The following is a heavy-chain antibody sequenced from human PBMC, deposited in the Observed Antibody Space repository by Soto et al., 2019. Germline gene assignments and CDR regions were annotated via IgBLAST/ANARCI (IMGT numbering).Heavy chain of an antibody. CDR3: AREPLAHSYFDF. CDR2: LYNDERT. Sequence: SETLSLTCTVSGDSVSSHYWSWLRQPAGKGLEWLGRLYNDERTNYNPSLKSRVTMSMDTSKNQFSLKLTSVTAADSAVYFCAREPLAHSYFDFWGQGILVTVSS. J-gene: IGHJ4*02. V-gene: IGHV4-4*07. CDR1: GDSVSSHY.